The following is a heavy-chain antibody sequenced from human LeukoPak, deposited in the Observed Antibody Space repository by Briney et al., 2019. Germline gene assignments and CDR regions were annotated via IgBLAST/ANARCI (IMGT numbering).Heavy chain of an antibody. CDR1: GYSFTSYW. V-gene: IGHV5-51*01. J-gene: IGHJ5*02. D-gene: IGHD2-2*01. CDR2: IYPGDSDT. Sequence: GESLKISCKGSGYSFTSYWIGWVRPLPGKGLEWMGIIYPGDSDTRYSPSFQGQVTISADKSISTAYLQWSSLKASDTAMYYCARGGYCSSTSCLWFDPWGQGTLVTVSS. CDR3: ARGGYCSSTSCLWFDP.